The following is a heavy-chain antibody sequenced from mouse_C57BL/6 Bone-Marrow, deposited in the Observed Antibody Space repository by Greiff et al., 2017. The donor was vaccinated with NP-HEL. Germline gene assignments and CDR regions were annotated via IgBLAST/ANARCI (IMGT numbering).Heavy chain of an antibody. V-gene: IGHV5-6*01. J-gene: IGHJ2*01. CDR2: ISSGGSYT. Sequence: DVHLVESGGDLVKPGGSLKLSCAASGFTFSSYGMSWVRQTPDKRLEWVATISSGGSYTYYPDSVKGRFTISRDNAKNTLYLQMSSLKSEDTAMYYCAGPVYFDYWGQGTTLTVSS. CDR3: AGPVYFDY. CDR1: GFTFSSYG.